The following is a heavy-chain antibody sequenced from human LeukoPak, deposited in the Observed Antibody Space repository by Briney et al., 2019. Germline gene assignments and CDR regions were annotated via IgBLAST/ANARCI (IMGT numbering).Heavy chain of an antibody. J-gene: IGHJ4*02. V-gene: IGHV3-74*01. CDR1: GFTFSSYW. Sequence: HPGGSLRLSCAASGFTFSSYWMHWVRQAPGKGLVWVSHIKSDGSSTSYADSVKGRFTISRDNAKNTLYLQINSLRAEDTAVYYCARDRGYTQDYWGLGTLVTVSS. D-gene: IGHD5-12*01. CDR3: ARDRGYTQDY. CDR2: IKSDGSST.